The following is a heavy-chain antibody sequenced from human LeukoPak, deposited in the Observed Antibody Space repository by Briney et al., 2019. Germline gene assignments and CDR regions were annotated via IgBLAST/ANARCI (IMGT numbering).Heavy chain of an antibody. CDR3: ARGSGYCTNGVCSVDDI. V-gene: IGHV1-18*01. J-gene: IGHJ3*02. CDR1: GYTFTSYG. CDR2: ISAYNGNT. D-gene: IGHD2-8*01. Sequence: GASVKVSCKASGYTFTSYGISWVRQAPGQGLEWMGWISAYNGNTNYAQKFQGRVTITTDESTSTAYMELSSLRSEDTAVYYCARGSGYCTNGVCSVDDIWGQGTMVTVSS.